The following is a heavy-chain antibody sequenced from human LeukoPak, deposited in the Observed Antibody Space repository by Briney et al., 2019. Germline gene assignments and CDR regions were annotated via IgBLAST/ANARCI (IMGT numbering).Heavy chain of an antibody. Sequence: SETLSLTCTVSGGSISSSSYYWGWIRQPPGKGLEWIGSIYYSGSTFYNPSLKSRVTISVDTSKNQFSLKVSSVTAADTAVYYCARAYSSSGYNWFDPWGQGTLVTVSS. J-gene: IGHJ5*02. CDR3: ARAYSSSGYNWFDP. CDR2: IYYSGST. D-gene: IGHD6-6*01. CDR1: GGSISSSSYY. V-gene: IGHV4-39*01.